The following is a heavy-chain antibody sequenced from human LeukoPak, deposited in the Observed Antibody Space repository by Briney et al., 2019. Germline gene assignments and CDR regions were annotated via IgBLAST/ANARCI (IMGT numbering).Heavy chain of an antibody. J-gene: IGHJ4*02. Sequence: QAGGSLRLSCAASGSTFSSYAMHWVRQAPGKGLEWVAVISYDGSNKYYADSVKGRFTISRDNSKNTLYLQMNSLRAEDTAVYYCARDFRFDSSGYQEYYFDYWGQGTLATVSS. CDR2: ISYDGSNK. D-gene: IGHD3-22*01. CDR1: GSTFSSYA. CDR3: ARDFRFDSSGYQEYYFDY. V-gene: IGHV3-30-3*01.